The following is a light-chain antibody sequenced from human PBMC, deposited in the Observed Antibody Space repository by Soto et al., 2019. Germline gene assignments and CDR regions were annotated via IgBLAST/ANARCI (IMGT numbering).Light chain of an antibody. CDR2: GNN. V-gene: IGLV1-40*01. Sequence: QSVLTQPPSVSGAPGQRVTISCSGTSSNIGAGYDVHWYHQLPGTAPKLLIFGNNNRPSGVPARFSASRSGTSASLAITGLQAEDESEYYCPSFDTNLRGSVFGGGTKLTVL. CDR3: PSFDTNLRGSV. J-gene: IGLJ3*02. CDR1: SSNIGAGYD.